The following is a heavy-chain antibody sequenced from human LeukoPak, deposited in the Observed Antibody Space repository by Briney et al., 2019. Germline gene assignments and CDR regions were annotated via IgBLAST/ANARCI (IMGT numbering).Heavy chain of an antibody. V-gene: IGHV4-59*01. J-gene: IGHJ4*02. Sequence: SETLSLTCTVSGASITSYYWGWIRQPPGRGLEWIGYIHNSGSTNYNPSLRSRVTISVDTSKNQFSLRLSSVTAADTAVYYCARGYSGYDYEGWGQGTLVTVSS. CDR3: ARGYSGYDYEG. D-gene: IGHD5-12*01. CDR1: GASITSYY. CDR2: IHNSGST.